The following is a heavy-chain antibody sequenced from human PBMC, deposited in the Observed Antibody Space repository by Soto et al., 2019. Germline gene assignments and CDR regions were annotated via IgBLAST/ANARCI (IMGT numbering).Heavy chain of an antibody. V-gene: IGHV1-69*01. D-gene: IGHD6-19*01. CDR3: ASDLASAVAGNGVEDY. CDR1: GGTFSSYA. CDR2: IIPIFGTA. J-gene: IGHJ4*02. Sequence: QVQLVQSGAEVKKPGSSVNVSCKASGGTFSSYAISWVRQAPGQGLEWMGGIIPIFGTANYAQKFQGRVTITADESTSTAYMELSSLRSEDTAVYYCASDLASAVAGNGVEDYWGQGTLVTVCS.